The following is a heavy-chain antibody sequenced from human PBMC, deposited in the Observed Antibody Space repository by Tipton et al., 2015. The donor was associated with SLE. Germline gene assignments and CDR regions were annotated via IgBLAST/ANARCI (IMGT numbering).Heavy chain of an antibody. CDR1: DGSISSYY. D-gene: IGHD6-13*01. CDR2: IYTSGST. Sequence: TLSLTCTVSDGSISSYYWSWIRQPPGKGLEWIGYIYTSGSTNYNPSLKSRVTISVDTSKNQLSLKLSSVTAADTAVYYCARDRRLIAAPSFWWYFDLWGRGTLVTVSS. V-gene: IGHV4-4*08. CDR3: ARDRRLIAAPSFWWYFDL. J-gene: IGHJ2*01.